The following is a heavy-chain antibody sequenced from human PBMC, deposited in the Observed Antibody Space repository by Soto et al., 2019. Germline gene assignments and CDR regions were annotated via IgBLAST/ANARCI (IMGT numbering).Heavy chain of an antibody. CDR1: GFSFSDYY. CDR2: IKNKLNSYTV. CDR3: SRARRDYPADQ. J-gene: IGHJ4*02. D-gene: IGHD2-21*01. Sequence: GGSLRLSCAASGFSFSDYYMDWVRQAPGMGLEWVARIKNKLNSYTVEYAASLEGRFTISRDDSKNSVYLQMNSLKTEDTAVYFCSRARRDYPADQWGQGTLVTAPQ. V-gene: IGHV3-72*01.